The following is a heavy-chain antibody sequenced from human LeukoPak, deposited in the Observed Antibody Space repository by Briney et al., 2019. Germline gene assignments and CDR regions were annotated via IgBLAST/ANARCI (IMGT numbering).Heavy chain of an antibody. CDR2: IFYSGST. Sequence: SETLSLTCTVSGGSISSYYWSWIRQPPGKGLEWLGYIFYSGSTNYNPSLRSRVTISLDTSKNQFSLKLSSVTAADTAVYYCARLTMFRGVIYGTDWHSDLWGRGTLVTVSS. D-gene: IGHD3-10*01. J-gene: IGHJ2*01. CDR3: ARLTMFRGVIYGTDWHSDL. V-gene: IGHV4-59*12. CDR1: GGSISSYY.